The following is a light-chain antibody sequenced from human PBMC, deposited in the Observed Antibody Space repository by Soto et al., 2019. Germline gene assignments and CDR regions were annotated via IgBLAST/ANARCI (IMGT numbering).Light chain of an antibody. Sequence: DIQMTQSPSTLSASVGDRVTITCRASQSISSWLAWYQQKPGKAPKLLIYDASSLESAVPSRFSGSGSVTEFTLTISSLQPDDFATYYCQQYYSYLTFGGGTKVEIK. J-gene: IGKJ4*01. V-gene: IGKV1-5*01. CDR3: QQYYSYLT. CDR2: DAS. CDR1: QSISSW.